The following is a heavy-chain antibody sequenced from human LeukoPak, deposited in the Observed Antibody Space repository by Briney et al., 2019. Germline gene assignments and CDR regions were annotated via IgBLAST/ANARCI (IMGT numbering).Heavy chain of an antibody. J-gene: IGHJ4*02. CDR2: IYYSKNT. CDR1: GGSISSSSAY. Sequence: SETLSLTCTVSGGSISSSSAYWGWLRQPPGKGLEWIGSIYYSKNTYYNPSLESRVTISADTSKNQFSLRLDSVSAADTAVYYCASPRGFSYGYFDHWGQGSLVTVSP. V-gene: IGHV4-39*01. D-gene: IGHD5-18*01. CDR3: ASPRGFSYGYFDH.